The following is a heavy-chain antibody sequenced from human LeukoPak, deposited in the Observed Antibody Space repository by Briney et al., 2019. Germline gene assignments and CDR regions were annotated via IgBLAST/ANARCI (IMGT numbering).Heavy chain of an antibody. CDR3: AGHTATAIYYYYGMDV. Sequence: SETLSLTCTVSGGSISSGSYYWSWIRQPAGKGLEWIGRIYTSGSTNYNPSLKSRVTISVDTSKNQFSLKLSSVTAADTAVYYCAGHTATAIYYYYGMDVWGQGTTVTVSS. CDR2: IYTSGST. J-gene: IGHJ6*02. V-gene: IGHV4-61*02. CDR1: GGSISSGSYY. D-gene: IGHD5-18*01.